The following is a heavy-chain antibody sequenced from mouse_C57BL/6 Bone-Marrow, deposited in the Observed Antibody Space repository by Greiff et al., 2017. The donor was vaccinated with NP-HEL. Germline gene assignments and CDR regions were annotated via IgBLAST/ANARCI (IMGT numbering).Heavy chain of an antibody. V-gene: IGHV1-50*01. D-gene: IGHD1-1*01. Sequence: QVQLQQPGAELVKPGASVKLSCKASGYTFTSYWMQWVKQRPGQGLEWIGEIDPSDSYTNYHQKFKGKAKLTVDKSSSTAYMELRSLTSEDSAVYYCARWGATVVDWYFDVWGTGTTVTVSS. CDR3: ARWGATVVDWYFDV. CDR2: IDPSDSYT. J-gene: IGHJ1*03. CDR1: GYTFTSYW.